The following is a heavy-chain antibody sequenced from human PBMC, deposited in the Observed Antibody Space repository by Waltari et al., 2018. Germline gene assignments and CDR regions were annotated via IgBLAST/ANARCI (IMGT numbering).Heavy chain of an antibody. CDR2: INHSGST. D-gene: IGHD6-19*01. CDR1: VGSFGGYY. CDR3: ARQFSSGWYSEY. V-gene: IGHV4-34*01. J-gene: IGHJ4*02. Sequence: QVQLQQWGAGLLKPSETLSLTSAVYVGSFGGYYWSWIRQSPGKGLEWIGEINHSGSTNYNPSLKSRVTISVDTSKNQFSLKVSSVTAADTAVYYCARQFSSGWYSEYWGQGTLVTVSS.